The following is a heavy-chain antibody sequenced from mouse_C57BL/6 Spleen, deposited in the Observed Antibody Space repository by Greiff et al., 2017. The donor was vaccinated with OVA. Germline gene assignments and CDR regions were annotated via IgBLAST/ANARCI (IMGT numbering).Heavy chain of an antibody. Sequence: QVQLQQSGAELVMPGASVKLSCKASGYTFTSYWMHWVKQRPGQGLAWIGEIDPSDSYTTYNQKFTGKSTLTVDKSSSTAYMQLSSLTSEDSAVYYCARSYYSNPAWFAYWGQGTLVTVSA. CDR2: IDPSDSYT. V-gene: IGHV1-69*01. CDR1: GYTFTSYW. CDR3: ARSYYSNPAWFAY. D-gene: IGHD2-5*01. J-gene: IGHJ3*01.